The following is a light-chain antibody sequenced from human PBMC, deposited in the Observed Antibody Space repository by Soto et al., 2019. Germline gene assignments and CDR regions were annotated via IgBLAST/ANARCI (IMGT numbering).Light chain of an antibody. Sequence: QSVLTQPPSVSGAPGQRVTVSCTGGNSNIGAGYDVHWYQQLPGTAPKLLIYGNSNRPSGVPDRFSGSKSGTSASLAITGLQAEDEADYYCQSYDSSLSGDVFGTGTKLTVL. V-gene: IGLV1-40*01. CDR2: GNS. CDR1: NSNIGAGYD. CDR3: QSYDSSLSGDV. J-gene: IGLJ1*01.